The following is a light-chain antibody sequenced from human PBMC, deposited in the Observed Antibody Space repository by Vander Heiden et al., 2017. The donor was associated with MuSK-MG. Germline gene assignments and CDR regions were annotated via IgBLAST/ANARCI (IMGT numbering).Light chain of an antibody. CDR1: SSNIGSNA. Sequence: QSVLAHPPSASGTPGQRVTISCSGSSSNIGSNAVNWYQQFPGTAPKLLISTNDQRPSGVPERFSGSKSGTSASLAISGLQSEDEAVYYCDTWDDSLNAVLFGGGTKLTVL. CDR2: TND. CDR3: DTWDDSLNAVL. J-gene: IGLJ2*01. V-gene: IGLV1-44*01.